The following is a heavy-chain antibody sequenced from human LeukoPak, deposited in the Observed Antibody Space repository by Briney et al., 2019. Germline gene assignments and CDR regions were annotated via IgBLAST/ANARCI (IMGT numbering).Heavy chain of an antibody. J-gene: IGHJ6*04. D-gene: IGHD3-10*02. CDR3: AELGITMIGGV. CDR1: GFTFSSYE. Sequence: PGGSLRLSCAASGFTFSSYEMNWVRQAPGRGLEWVSYISSSVRTIYYADSVKGRFTISRENAKNSLYLQMNSLRAEDTAVYYCAELGITMIGGVWGKGTTVTISS. V-gene: IGHV3-48*03. CDR2: ISSSVRTI.